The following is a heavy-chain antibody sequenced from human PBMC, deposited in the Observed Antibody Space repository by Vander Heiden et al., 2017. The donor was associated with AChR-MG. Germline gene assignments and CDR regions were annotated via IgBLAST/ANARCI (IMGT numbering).Heavy chain of an antibody. D-gene: IGHD1-1*01. J-gene: IGHJ6*02. CDR1: GGTFSSYA. Sequence: QVQLVQSGAEVKKPGSSVKVSCKASGGTFSSYAISWVRQAPGQGLEWMGGIIPIFGTANYAQKFQGRVTITADESTSTAYMELSSLRSEDTAVYYCARLPRTGPAVYYYGMDVWGQGTTVTVSS. V-gene: IGHV1-69*01. CDR2: IIPIFGTA. CDR3: ARLPRTGPAVYYYGMDV.